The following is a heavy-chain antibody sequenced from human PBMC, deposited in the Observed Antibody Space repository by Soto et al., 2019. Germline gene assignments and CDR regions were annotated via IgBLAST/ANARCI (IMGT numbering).Heavy chain of an antibody. CDR1: GFTFSSYW. CDR2: INSDGSST. D-gene: IGHD5-18*01. CDR3: ASRGYSYGADY. Sequence: EVQLVESGGGLVQPGGSLRLSCAASGFTFSSYWMHWVRQAPGKGLVWVSRINSDGSSTSYADSVKGRFTISRDNAKNTPYLQMNSLRAEDTAVYYCASRGYSYGADYWGQGTLVTVSS. V-gene: IGHV3-74*01. J-gene: IGHJ4*02.